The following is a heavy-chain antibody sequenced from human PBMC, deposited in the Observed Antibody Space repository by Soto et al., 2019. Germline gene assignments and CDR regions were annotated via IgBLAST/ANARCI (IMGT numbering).Heavy chain of an antibody. J-gene: IGHJ5*01. CDR1: GVSIHNSHSF. CDR2: VYYSGGA. CDR3: GRVVEGATRHTDFDS. V-gene: IGHV4-39*01. D-gene: IGHD2-21*01. Sequence: QVHLQESGPGLVKPSETLSLTCAVSGVSIHNSHSFWGWIRQPPGKGLEFIANVYYSGGAHYNPSFKSRVTVTVDTATIQVSLRMSYVTAADTAVYFCGRVVEGATRHTDFDSWGQGTLVTVSS.